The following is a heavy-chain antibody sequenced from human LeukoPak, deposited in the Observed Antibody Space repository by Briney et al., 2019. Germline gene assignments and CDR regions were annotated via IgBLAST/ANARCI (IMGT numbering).Heavy chain of an antibody. Sequence: GGSLRLSCAASGFTFSSYAMSWVRQAPGKGLEWVSAISGSGGSTYYADSVKGRFTISRDNSKNTLYLQMNSLRAEDTAVYYCAEPEGGYYDIRPDWGQGTLVAVSS. CDR1: GFTFSSYA. CDR2: ISGSGGST. CDR3: AEPEGGYYDIRPD. V-gene: IGHV3-23*01. D-gene: IGHD3-22*01. J-gene: IGHJ4*02.